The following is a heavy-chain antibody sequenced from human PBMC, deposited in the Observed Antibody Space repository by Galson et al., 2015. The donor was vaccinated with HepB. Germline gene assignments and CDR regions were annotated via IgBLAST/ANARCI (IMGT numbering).Heavy chain of an antibody. J-gene: IGHJ4*02. D-gene: IGHD2-2*01. CDR1: GFTFNTYA. CDR2: ISYDERNK. Sequence: SLRLSCAASGFTFNTYAMHWVRQAPGKGLEWVAVISYDERNKYNADSVRGRFTISRDNSKNTVYLQMDSLTAEDTAVYYCARDWRSCSRTICGPNDYWGQGTRVTVSS. V-gene: IGHV3-30*04. CDR3: ARDWRSCSRTICGPNDY.